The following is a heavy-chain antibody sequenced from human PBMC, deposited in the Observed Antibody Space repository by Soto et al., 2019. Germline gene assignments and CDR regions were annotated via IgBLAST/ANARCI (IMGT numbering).Heavy chain of an antibody. CDR1: GFTFSSYS. CDR2: ITSSSSYI. CDR3: ARASGYYYYYMDV. Sequence: GGSLRLSCAASGFTFSSYSMNWVRQAPGKGLEWVSSITSSSSYIYYADSVKGRFTISRDNAKNSLYLQMNSLRAEDTAVYYCARASGYYYYYMDVWGKGTTVTVSS. V-gene: IGHV3-21*01. D-gene: IGHD3-10*01. J-gene: IGHJ6*03.